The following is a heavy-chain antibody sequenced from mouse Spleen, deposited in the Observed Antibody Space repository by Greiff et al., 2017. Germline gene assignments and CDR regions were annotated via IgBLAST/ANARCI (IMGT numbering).Heavy chain of an antibody. J-gene: IGHJ3*01. CDR2: INPNNGGT. D-gene: IGHD4-1*01. CDR3: ARGAGTLAY. CDR1: GYTFTDYY. V-gene: IGHV1-26*01. Sequence: VQLQQSGPELVKPGASVKISCKASGYTFTDYYMNWVKQSHGKSLEWIGDINPNNGGTSYNQKFKGKATLTVDKSSSTAYMELRSLTSEDSAVYYCARGAGTLAYWGQGTLVTVSA.